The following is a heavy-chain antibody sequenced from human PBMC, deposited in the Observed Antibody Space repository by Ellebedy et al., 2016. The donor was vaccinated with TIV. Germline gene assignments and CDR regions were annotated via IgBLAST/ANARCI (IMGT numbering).Heavy chain of an antibody. CDR2: IHYTGST. J-gene: IGHJ4*02. V-gene: IGHV4-59*08. Sequence: MPGGSLRLSCTVSGGSISGFYWSWIRQPPGKGLEWIGYIHYTGSTNYNPSLKSRVAISLDSSKNQFSLKLSSVTAADTAVYYCARVVEGGYSYGLPLDYWGQGTLVTVSS. D-gene: IGHD5-18*01. CDR1: GGSISGFY. CDR3: ARVVEGGYSYGLPLDY.